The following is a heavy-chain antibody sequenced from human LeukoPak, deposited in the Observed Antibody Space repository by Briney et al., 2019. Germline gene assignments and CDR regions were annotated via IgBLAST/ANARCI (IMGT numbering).Heavy chain of an antibody. CDR3: ARLWSWGNYYYYYMDV. V-gene: IGHV4-59*01. J-gene: IGHJ6*03. D-gene: IGHD3-3*01. CDR1: GGSISSYY. CDR2: IYYSGST. Sequence: SETLSLTCTVSGGSISSYYWSWIRQPPGKGLEWIGYIYYSGSTNYNPSLKSRVPISVDTSKNQFSLKLSSVTAADTAVYYCARLWSWGNYYYYYMDVWGKGTTVTVSS.